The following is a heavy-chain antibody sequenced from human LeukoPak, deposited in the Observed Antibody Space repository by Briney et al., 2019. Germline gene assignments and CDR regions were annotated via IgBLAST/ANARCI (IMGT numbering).Heavy chain of an antibody. D-gene: IGHD3-22*01. J-gene: IGHJ4*02. CDR2: ISYDGSNK. Sequence: PGGSLRLSCAASGFTFSSYGMHWVRQAPGKGLEWVAVISYDGSNKYYADSVKGRFTISRDNSKNTLYLQMNSLRAEDTAVYYCAKDDYDSSGPFFDYWGQGTLVTVSS. CDR3: AKDDYDSSGPFFDY. CDR1: GFTFSSYG. V-gene: IGHV3-30*18.